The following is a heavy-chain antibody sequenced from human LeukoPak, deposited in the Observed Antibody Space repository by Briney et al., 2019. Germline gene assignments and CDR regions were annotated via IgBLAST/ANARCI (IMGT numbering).Heavy chain of an antibody. J-gene: IGHJ4*02. CDR3: AKDPDSSGYYKYFDY. CDR2: ISDSGGST. V-gene: IGHV3-23*01. CDR1: RFTFTSYA. D-gene: IGHD3-22*01. Sequence: GGSLRLSCAASRFTFTSYAMSWVRQAPGKGLEWVSAISDSGGSTYYADSVKGRFTISRDSSKNTLYLQMNSLRAEDTAVYYCAKDPDSSGYYKYFDYWGQGTLVTVSS.